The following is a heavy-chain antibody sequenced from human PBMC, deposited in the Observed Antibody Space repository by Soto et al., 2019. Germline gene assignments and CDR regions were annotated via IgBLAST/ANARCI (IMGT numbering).Heavy chain of an antibody. CDR2: IWYDGSNK. V-gene: IGHV3-33*01. Sequence: HPGGYLRLSCAASGFTFSSYGMHWVRQAPGKGLEWVAVIWYDGSNKYYADSVKGRFTISRDNSKNTLYLQMNSLRAEDTAVYYCARGHTPYCSGGSCYRAYFDYWGQGTLVTVSS. J-gene: IGHJ4*02. D-gene: IGHD2-15*01. CDR1: GFTFSSYG. CDR3: ARGHTPYCSGGSCYRAYFDY.